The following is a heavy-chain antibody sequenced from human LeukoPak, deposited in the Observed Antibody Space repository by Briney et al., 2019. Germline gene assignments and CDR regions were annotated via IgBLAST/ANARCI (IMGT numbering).Heavy chain of an antibody. CDR3: AKDWTVTTTDY. Sequence: GGSLRLSCAASGLTFSSHWMHWVRQAPGKGLEWVSAISGSGGSTYYADSVKGRFTISRDNSKNTLYLQMSSLRAEDTAVYYCAKDWTVTTTDYWGQGTLVTVSS. CDR1: GLTFSSHW. D-gene: IGHD4-17*01. J-gene: IGHJ4*02. V-gene: IGHV3-23*01. CDR2: ISGSGGST.